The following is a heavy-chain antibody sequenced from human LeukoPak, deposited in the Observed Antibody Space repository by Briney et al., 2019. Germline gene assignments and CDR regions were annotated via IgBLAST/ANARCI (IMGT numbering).Heavy chain of an antibody. CDR2: IYYSGST. D-gene: IGHD3-9*01. J-gene: IGHJ6*02. Sequence: PSETLSLTCAVSGGSISRSDYYWAWIRQPPGKGLEWIGYIYYSGSTNYNPSLKSRVTISVDTPKNQFSLKLSSVTAADTAVYYCARLADILTGYSYGMDVWGQGTTVTVSS. V-gene: IGHV4-61*05. CDR1: GGSISRSDYY. CDR3: ARLADILTGYSYGMDV.